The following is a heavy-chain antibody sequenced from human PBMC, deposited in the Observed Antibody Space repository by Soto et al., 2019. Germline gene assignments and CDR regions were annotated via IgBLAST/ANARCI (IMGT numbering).Heavy chain of an antibody. J-gene: IGHJ4*02. CDR3: AKDRGVIRYFDWPTLDY. Sequence: PGGSLRLSCAASGFTFDDYTMHWVRQAPGKGLEWVSLISWDGGSTYYADSVKGRFTISRDNSKNSLYLQMNSLRTEDTALYYCAKDRGVIRYFDWPTLDYWGQGTLVTVSS. V-gene: IGHV3-43*01. CDR1: GFTFDDYT. CDR2: ISWDGGST. D-gene: IGHD3-9*01.